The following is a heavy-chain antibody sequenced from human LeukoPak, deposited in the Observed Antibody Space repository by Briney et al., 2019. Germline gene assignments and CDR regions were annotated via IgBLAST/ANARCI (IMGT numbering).Heavy chain of an antibody. D-gene: IGHD1-1*01. Sequence: GGSLRLSCAASGLTFSRFAMSWVRQAPGKGLEWVSTISGSGDTTYYADSVKGRFTISRDNLKNTLYVQMNSLRVEDTAVYYCAKGHSAHGTGFDYWGQGKLVTVSP. J-gene: IGHJ4*02. CDR2: ISGSGDTT. V-gene: IGHV3-23*01. CDR3: AKGHSAHGTGFDY. CDR1: GLTFSRFA.